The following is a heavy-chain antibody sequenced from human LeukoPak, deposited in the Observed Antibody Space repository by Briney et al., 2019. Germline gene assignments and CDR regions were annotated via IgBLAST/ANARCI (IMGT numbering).Heavy chain of an antibody. V-gene: IGHV4-31*03. CDR1: GGSISSGGYY. J-gene: IGHJ4*02. Sequence: PSQTLSLTCTVSGGSISSGGYYWSWIRQHPGKGLEWIGYIYYSGSTYYNPSLKSRVTISVDTSKNQFSLKLSSVTAADTAVYYCAREDYGGNSGYDWGQGTLVTVSS. D-gene: IGHD4-23*01. CDR3: AREDYGGNSGYD. CDR2: IYYSGST.